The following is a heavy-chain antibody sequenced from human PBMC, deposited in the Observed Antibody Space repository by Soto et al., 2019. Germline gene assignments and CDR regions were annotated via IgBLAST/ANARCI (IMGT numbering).Heavy chain of an antibody. J-gene: IGHJ5*02. Sequence: PGVSLRLSCAGPGFTCSRHAMRWVRQAPGKGLEWVSAISGSGGSTYYADSVKGRFTISRDNSKNTLYLQMNSLRAEDTAVYYCANEFPPGRFLEWLYKRGSNWFDPWGQGTLVTVSS. D-gene: IGHD3-3*01. CDR1: GFTCSRHA. CDR3: ANEFPPGRFLEWLYKRGSNWFDP. V-gene: IGHV3-23*01. CDR2: ISGSGGST.